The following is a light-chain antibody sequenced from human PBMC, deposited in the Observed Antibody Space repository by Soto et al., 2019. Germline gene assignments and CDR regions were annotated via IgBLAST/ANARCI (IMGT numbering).Light chain of an antibody. CDR3: QKYDHNPWT. Sequence: DIQMTQSPSSLSASVGDRVTITCRASQGISIYLAWYQQKPGKIPNLLIYAASTLQSGVPSRFSGSGSGTEFTLTSSRLQTEYVATYYCQKYDHNPWTFGQGTKVDIK. CDR1: QGISIY. J-gene: IGKJ1*01. CDR2: AAS. V-gene: IGKV1-27*01.